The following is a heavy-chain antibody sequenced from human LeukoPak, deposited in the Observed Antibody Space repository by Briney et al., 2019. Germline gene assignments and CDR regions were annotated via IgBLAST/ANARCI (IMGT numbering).Heavy chain of an antibody. CDR2: SSTTGNTI. V-gene: IGHV3-48*02. Sequence: GGSLRLSCAASGFTFSAHSMIWVRQAPGKGLEWVSYSSTTGNTIHYTDSVKGRFTVSRDNAKNSLFLQMNSLRDEDTAVYYCARRGGGGRSDALDIWGQGTMVTVSS. CDR3: ARRGGGGRSDALDI. D-gene: IGHD2-21*01. J-gene: IGHJ3*02. CDR1: GFTFSAHS.